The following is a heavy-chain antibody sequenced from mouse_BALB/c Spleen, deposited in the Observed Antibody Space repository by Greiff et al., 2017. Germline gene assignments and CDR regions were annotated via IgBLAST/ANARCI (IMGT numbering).Heavy chain of an antibody. CDR2: ISSGSSTI. Sequence: EVQLVESGGGLVQPGGSRKLSCAASGFTFSSFGMHWVRQAPEKGLEWVAYISSGSSTIYYADTVKGRFTISRDNPKNTLFLQMTSLRSEDTAMYYCASTNFYYAMDDWGQGTAVTVSS. D-gene: IGHD4-1*01. CDR3: ASTNFYYAMDD. J-gene: IGHJ4*01. V-gene: IGHV5-17*02. CDR1: GFTFSSFG.